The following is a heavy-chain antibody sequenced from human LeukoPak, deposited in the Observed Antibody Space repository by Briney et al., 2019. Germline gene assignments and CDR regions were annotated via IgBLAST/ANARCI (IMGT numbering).Heavy chain of an antibody. D-gene: IGHD3-3*01. J-gene: IGHJ5*02. V-gene: IGHV4-34*01. CDR3: ARAGDYDFWSGYFPNWFDP. CDR1: GGSFSGYY. Sequence: PSETLSLTCAVYGGSFSGYYWSWIRQPPGKGLEWIGEINHSGSTNYNPSLKSRVTISVDTSKIQFSLKLSSVTAADTAVYYCARAGDYDFWSGYFPNWFDPWGQGTLVTVSS. CDR2: INHSGST.